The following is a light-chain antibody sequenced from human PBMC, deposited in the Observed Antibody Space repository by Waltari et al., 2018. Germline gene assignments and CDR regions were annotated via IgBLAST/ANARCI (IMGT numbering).Light chain of an antibody. CDR1: QVISSY. CDR3: QQLNSYPRGT. V-gene: IGKV1-9*01. Sequence: DIQLTQSPSFLSASLGYRVTINCRASQVISSYLAWYQQKTRKAPKLLIYTASTLQSVVPSRFSGSGSGTEFTLTISSLQPEDFASYYCQQLNSYPRGTFGQGTRLEIK. J-gene: IGKJ5*01. CDR2: TAS.